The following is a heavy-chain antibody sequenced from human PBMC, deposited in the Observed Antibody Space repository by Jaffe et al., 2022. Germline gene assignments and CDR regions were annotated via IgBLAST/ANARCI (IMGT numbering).Heavy chain of an antibody. V-gene: IGHV5-51*03. CDR1: GYNFDMFW. J-gene: IGHJ4*02. CDR2: IYPEDSDT. CDR3: LRRPGKGSTVDY. Sequence: EVQLVQSGTEVKKPGESLKISCKTSGYNFDMFWIGWVRQLPGKGLEWMGIIYPEDSDTSYSPSFEGQVTISVDRSIGTAYLQWNSLRASDTAKYYCLRRPGKGSTVDYWGQGTVVVVSS. D-gene: IGHD3-10*01.